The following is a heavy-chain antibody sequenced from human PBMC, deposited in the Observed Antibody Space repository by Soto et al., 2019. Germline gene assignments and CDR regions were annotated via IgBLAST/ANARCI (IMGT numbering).Heavy chain of an antibody. D-gene: IGHD3-22*01. CDR2: IVVGSGNT. J-gene: IGHJ4*02. CDR3: AAGGSYDSSGSL. Sequence: QMQLVQSGPEVKKPGTSVKVSCKASGITFSSSVMQWVRQARGQCLEWIGWIVVGSGNTNYAQKFQDRVTITTDMSTSTAYMEVSSLRCEDTAVYSCAAGGSYDSSGSLWGRGTLVTVSS. V-gene: IGHV1-58*02. CDR1: GITFSSSV.